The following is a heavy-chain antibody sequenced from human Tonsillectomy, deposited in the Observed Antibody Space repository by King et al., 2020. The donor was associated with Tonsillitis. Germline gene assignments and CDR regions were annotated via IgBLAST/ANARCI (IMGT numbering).Heavy chain of an antibody. CDR2: IYTSGGT. V-gene: IGHV4-61*02. CDR3: ARDDPAVAGTVLDY. D-gene: IGHD6-19*01. CDR1: GGSISRGNYD. Sequence: QLQESGPGLVKPSETLSLTCTVSGGSISRGNYDWSWILQPAGKGLEWIGRIYTSGGTHYSPSLKSRVTMSVDTSKTQFSLQVSFVTAADTAVYYCARDDPAVAGTVLDYWGPGTLVTVSS. J-gene: IGHJ4*02.